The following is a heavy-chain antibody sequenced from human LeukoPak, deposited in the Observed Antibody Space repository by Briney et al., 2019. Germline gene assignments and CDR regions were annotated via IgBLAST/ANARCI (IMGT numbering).Heavy chain of an antibody. CDR2: IYYSGST. Sequence: SETLSLTCTVSGGSISSYYWSWIRQPPGKGLEWIGYIYYSGSTNYNPSLKSRVTISVDTSKNQFSLKLSSVTAADTAVYYCARHSPYVWGSYRYNWFDPWGQGTLVTVSS. V-gene: IGHV4-59*08. J-gene: IGHJ5*02. CDR1: GGSISSYY. D-gene: IGHD3-16*02. CDR3: ARHSPYVWGSYRYNWFDP.